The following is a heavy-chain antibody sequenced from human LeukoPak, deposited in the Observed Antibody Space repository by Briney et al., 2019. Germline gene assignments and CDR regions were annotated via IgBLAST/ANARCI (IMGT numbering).Heavy chain of an antibody. Sequence: TLFHTCTVPGGSLSSGGYYWSWFPQPRGKGLEWLGYIYHSGSTYYNPSLKSRVTISVDRSKNQFSLKLSSVTAADTAVYYCARHPSKGVPFDYWGQGTLVTVSS. V-gene: IGHV4-30-2*01. CDR1: GGSLSSGGYY. J-gene: IGHJ4*02. CDR2: IYHSGST. D-gene: IGHD3-10*01. CDR3: ARHPSKGVPFDY.